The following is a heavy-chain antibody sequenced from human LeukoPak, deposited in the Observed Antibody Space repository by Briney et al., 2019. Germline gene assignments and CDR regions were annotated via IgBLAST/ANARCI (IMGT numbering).Heavy chain of an antibody. CDR2: IIPILGIA. Sequence: GASVKVSCKASGGTFSSYAISWVRQAPGQGLEWMGRIIPILGIANYAQKFQGRVTITADKSTSTAYVELSSLRSEDTAVYYCARVRSVLTPGHASGRYELENYYYYMDVWGKGTTVTVSS. CDR1: GGTFSSYA. CDR3: ARVRSVLTPGHASGRYELENYYYYMDV. V-gene: IGHV1-69*04. J-gene: IGHJ6*03. D-gene: IGHD6-19*01.